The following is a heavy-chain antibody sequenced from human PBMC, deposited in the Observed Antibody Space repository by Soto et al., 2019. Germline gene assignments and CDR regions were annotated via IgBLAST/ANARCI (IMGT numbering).Heavy chain of an antibody. J-gene: IGHJ6*02. CDR1: GFTFSYAW. D-gene: IGHD3-10*01. V-gene: IGHV3-15*07. CDR3: AKAMQMRGLTSRYYYNGMDV. Sequence: GGSLRLSCAVSGFTFSYAWMNWVRQAPGKGLEWVGRIKSKTDGGTTDYAAPVKGRFTTSRDDSRNMVFLQMNSLGTEDTAVYYCAKAMQMRGLTSRYYYNGMDVWGQGTTVTVSS. CDR2: IKSKTDGGTT.